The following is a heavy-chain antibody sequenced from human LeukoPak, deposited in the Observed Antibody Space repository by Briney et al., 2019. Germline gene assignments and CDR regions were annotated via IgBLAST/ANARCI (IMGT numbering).Heavy chain of an antibody. J-gene: IGHJ6*02. D-gene: IGHD2-8*01. CDR3: ARGLIVLSVVYSYYYGMDV. Sequence: GGSLRLSCAASGFTFSSYAMHWVRQAPGKGLEWVAVISYDGSNKYYADSVKGRFTISRDNSKNTLYLQMNSLRAEDTAVYYCARGLIVLSVVYSYYYGMDVWGQGTTVTVSS. CDR1: GFTFSSYA. V-gene: IGHV3-30-3*01. CDR2: ISYDGSNK.